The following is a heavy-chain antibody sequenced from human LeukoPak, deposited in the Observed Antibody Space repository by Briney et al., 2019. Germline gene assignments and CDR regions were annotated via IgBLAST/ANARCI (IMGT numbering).Heavy chain of an antibody. V-gene: IGHV4-59*08. J-gene: IGHJ3*02. D-gene: IGHD5-18*01. CDR2: IYYSGST. CDR1: GGSISSYY. Sequence: PSETLSLTCTVSGGSISSYYWSWIRQPPGKGLEWIGYIYYSGSTNYNPSLKSRVTISVDTSKNQFSLKLSSVTAADTAVYYCARGIYSYGYGAFDIWGQGTMVTVSS. CDR3: ARGIYSYGYGAFDI.